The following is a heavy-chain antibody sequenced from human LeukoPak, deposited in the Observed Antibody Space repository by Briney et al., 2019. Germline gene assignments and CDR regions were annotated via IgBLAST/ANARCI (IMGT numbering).Heavy chain of an antibody. D-gene: IGHD4-17*01. CDR1: GFTFSNYA. CDR2: ITGGGSGI. Sequence: GASLRLSCAASGFTFSNYAMSWVRQAPGKGLEWVSAITGGGSGIYYADSMKGRFTISRDNSKNTLYLQMNSLRAEDTAVYYCARYPDYGDYHDAFDIWGQGTMVTVSS. CDR3: ARYPDYGDYHDAFDI. V-gene: IGHV3-23*01. J-gene: IGHJ3*02.